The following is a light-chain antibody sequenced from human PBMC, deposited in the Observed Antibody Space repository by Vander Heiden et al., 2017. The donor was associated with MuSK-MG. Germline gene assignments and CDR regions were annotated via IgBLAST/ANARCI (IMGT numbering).Light chain of an antibody. CDR3: QVWDRSSDHVV. CDR1: NIGSKS. Sequence: SYVQTQPPSVSVAPGKTARITCGGNNIGSKSVHWYQQKPGQAPVLVIYHDSDRPSGIPERFSGSNSGNTATLTISRVEAGDEADYYCQVWDRSSDHVVFGGGTKLTGL. J-gene: IGLJ2*01. V-gene: IGLV3-21*04. CDR2: HDS.